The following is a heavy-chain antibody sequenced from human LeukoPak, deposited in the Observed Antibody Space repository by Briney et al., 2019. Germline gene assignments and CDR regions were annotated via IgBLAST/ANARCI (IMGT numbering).Heavy chain of an antibody. CDR1: GYTFTGYY. Sequence: ASVKVSCKASGYTFTGYYMHWVRQATGQGLEWMGWMNPNSGNTGYAQKFQGRVTMTKNTSISTAYMELSSLRSEDTAVYYCARVGVGATSGGFDAFDIWGQGTMVTVSS. CDR2: MNPNSGNT. J-gene: IGHJ3*02. CDR3: ARVGVGATSGGFDAFDI. D-gene: IGHD1-26*01. V-gene: IGHV1-8*02.